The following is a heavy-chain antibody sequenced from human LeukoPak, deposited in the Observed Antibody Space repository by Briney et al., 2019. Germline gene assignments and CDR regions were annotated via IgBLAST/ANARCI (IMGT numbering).Heavy chain of an antibody. D-gene: IGHD3-22*01. J-gene: IGHJ4*02. CDR1: GYTFSGYY. CDR3: ASERDYDSSGYYYDY. V-gene: IGHV1-2*02. Sequence: WASVKVSCKASGYTFSGYYVHWVRQAPGQGLEWMGWINPNTGATNYAQKFQGRVTITADKSTSTAYMELSSLRSEDTAVYYCASERDYDSSGYYYDYWGQGTLVTVSS. CDR2: INPNTGAT.